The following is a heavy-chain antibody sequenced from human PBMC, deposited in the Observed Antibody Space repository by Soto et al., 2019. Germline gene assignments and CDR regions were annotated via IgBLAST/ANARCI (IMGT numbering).Heavy chain of an antibody. J-gene: IGHJ6*02. CDR2: IDWDDDK. CDR1: GFSLSTSGMC. D-gene: IGHD3-22*01. V-gene: IGHV2-70*01. Sequence: SGPTLVNPTQTLTLTCTFSGFSLSTSGMCVSWIRQPPGKALEWLALIDWDDDKYYSTSLKTRLTISKDTSKNQVVLTMTNMDPVDTATYYCARIPYYYDSSGYRPYYYYYGMDVWGQGTTVTVSS. CDR3: ARIPYYYDSSGYRPYYYYYGMDV.